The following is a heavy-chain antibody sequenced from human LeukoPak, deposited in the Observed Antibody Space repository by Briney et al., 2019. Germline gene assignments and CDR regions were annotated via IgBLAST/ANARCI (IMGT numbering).Heavy chain of an antibody. D-gene: IGHD6-13*01. CDR3: ARTGYSSNWYTDYRFDY. Sequence: GGSLRLSCAASGFTFSSYSMNRVRQAPGKGLEWVSSISSSSSYIYYADSVKGRFTISRDNAKNSLYLQMNSLRAEDTAVYYCARTGYSSNWYTDYRFDYWGQGTLVTVSS. V-gene: IGHV3-21*01. J-gene: IGHJ4*02. CDR1: GFTFSSYS. CDR2: ISSSSSYI.